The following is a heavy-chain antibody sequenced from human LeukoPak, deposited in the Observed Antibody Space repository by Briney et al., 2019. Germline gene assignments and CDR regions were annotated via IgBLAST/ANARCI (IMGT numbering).Heavy chain of an antibody. CDR1: GYTFTNYD. Sequence: ASVKVSCKASGYTFTNYDISWVRQAPGQGLEWMGWINPNSGNTNYAQNFQGRVTMTTDTSTRTAYMELRSLRSDDTAVYYCARGGTNMRYYYMDVWGKGTTVTVSS. D-gene: IGHD2-8*01. CDR2: INPNSGNT. J-gene: IGHJ6*03. CDR3: ARGGTNMRYYYMDV. V-gene: IGHV1-18*01.